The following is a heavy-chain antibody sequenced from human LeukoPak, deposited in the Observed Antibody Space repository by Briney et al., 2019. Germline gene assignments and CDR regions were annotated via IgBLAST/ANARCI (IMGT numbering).Heavy chain of an antibody. V-gene: IGHV3-23*01. Sequence: GGSLRLSCAASGFTFRSYAMTWVRQAPGKGLEWVSEISNVGTINYADSVKGRFTMSRDNSKNTLYLQMNSLRAEDTAVYFCAKDRFCSGAGCSDAFDMWGQGTMVTVSS. CDR3: AKDRFCSGAGCSDAFDM. CDR1: GFTFRSYA. J-gene: IGHJ3*02. D-gene: IGHD2-15*01. CDR2: ISNVGTI.